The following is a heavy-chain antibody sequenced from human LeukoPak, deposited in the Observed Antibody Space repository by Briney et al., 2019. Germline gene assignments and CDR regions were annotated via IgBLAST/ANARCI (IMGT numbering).Heavy chain of an antibody. CDR1: GGSISSYY. J-gene: IGHJ6*02. Sequence: SETLSLTCTVSGGSISSYYWSWIRQPPGKGLEWIGYIYYSGSTNYNPSLKSRVTISVDTSKNQFSLKLSSVTAADTAVYYCARLGSGSYRGSYYYYYYGMDVWGQGTTVTVSS. CDR2: IYYSGST. V-gene: IGHV4-59*08. D-gene: IGHD3-10*01. CDR3: ARLGSGSYRGSYYYYYYGMDV.